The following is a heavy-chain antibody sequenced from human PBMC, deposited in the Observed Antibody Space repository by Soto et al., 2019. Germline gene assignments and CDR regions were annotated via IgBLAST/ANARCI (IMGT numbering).Heavy chain of an antibody. CDR3: TTDIGAAGTWLVEWGRRFDY. CDR2: IKSKTDGGTT. J-gene: IGHJ4*02. D-gene: IGHD6-13*01. V-gene: IGHV3-15*07. Sequence: GGSLRLSCAASGFTFSNAWMNWVRQAPGKGLEWVGRIKSKTDGGTTDYAAPVKGRFTISRDDSKNTLYLQMNSLKTEDTAVYYCTTDIGAAGTWLVEWGRRFDYWGQGTLVTVSS. CDR1: GFTFSNAW.